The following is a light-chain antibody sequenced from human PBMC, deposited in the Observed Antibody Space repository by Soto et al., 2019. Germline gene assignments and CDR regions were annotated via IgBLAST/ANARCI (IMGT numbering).Light chain of an antibody. CDR3: QQYDKWPRT. CDR1: QSVSSH. Sequence: EIVLTQSPVTLSLSPGERATLSCRASQSVSSHLAWYQQKPGQAPRLLIYGGSARATGIPARFSGGGSGAEYTLTISSLQSEDFAVYYCQQYDKWPRTFGQGTKVDIK. CDR2: GGS. V-gene: IGKV3-15*01. J-gene: IGKJ1*01.